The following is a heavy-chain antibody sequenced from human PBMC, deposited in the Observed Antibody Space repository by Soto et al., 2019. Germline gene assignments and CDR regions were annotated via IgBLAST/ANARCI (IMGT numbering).Heavy chain of an antibody. CDR3: ARDDGGGGPFDY. D-gene: IGHD2-15*01. V-gene: IGHV3-66*01. J-gene: IGHJ4*02. CDR2: IYSGGST. Sequence: EVQLVESGGGLVQPGGSLRLSCEVSGFTVTNNYMNWVRQAPGKGLEWVSVIYSGGSTFYADSVKGRFTIPRDNSENTLYIQMNSLRADDTAVYYCARDDGGGGPFDYWGQGTLVTVSS. CDR1: GFTVTNNY.